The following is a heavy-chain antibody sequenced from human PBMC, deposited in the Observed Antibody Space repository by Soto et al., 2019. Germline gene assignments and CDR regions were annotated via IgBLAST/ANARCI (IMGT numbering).Heavy chain of an antibody. CDR2: INPIFGTA. D-gene: IGHD3-9*01. CDR1: GGTFSSYA. J-gene: IGHJ6*02. CDR3: ARDRPYCDILTGLPGGMDV. V-gene: IGHV1-69*01. Sequence: QVQLVQSGSEVKKPGSSVKVSCKASGGTFSSYAISWVRQAPGQGLEWMGGINPIFGTANYAQKFQGRVTITGDESTSTAYMKLSSLRSEDTAVYYCARDRPYCDILTGLPGGMDVWGQGTTVTVSS.